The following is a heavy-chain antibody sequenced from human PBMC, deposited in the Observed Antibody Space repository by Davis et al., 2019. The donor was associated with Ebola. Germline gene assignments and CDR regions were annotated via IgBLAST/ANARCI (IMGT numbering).Heavy chain of an antibody. Sequence: PGGSLRLSCAASGFTFSSYAMHWVRQAPGKGLEWVAVISYDGSNKYYADSVKGRFTISRDNSKNTLYLQMNSLRAEDTAVYYCARDKFPYSSGWYGVGGYWGQGTLVTVSS. CDR2: ISYDGSNK. CDR1: GFTFSSYA. J-gene: IGHJ4*02. CDR3: ARDKFPYSSGWYGVGGY. D-gene: IGHD6-19*01. V-gene: IGHV3-30-3*01.